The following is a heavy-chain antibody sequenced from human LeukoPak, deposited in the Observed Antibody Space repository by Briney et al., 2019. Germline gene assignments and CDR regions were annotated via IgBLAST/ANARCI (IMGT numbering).Heavy chain of an antibody. Sequence: ASVKVSCKVSGYTLTELSMHWVRQAPGKGLEWMGGFDPEDGETIYAQKFQGRVTMTEDTSTDTAYMELSSLRSEDTAVYYCATADQLRITLDAFDIWGQGTMVTVSS. CDR3: ATADQLRITLDAFDI. CDR2: FDPEDGET. J-gene: IGHJ3*02. V-gene: IGHV1-24*01. D-gene: IGHD2-2*01. CDR1: GYTLTELS.